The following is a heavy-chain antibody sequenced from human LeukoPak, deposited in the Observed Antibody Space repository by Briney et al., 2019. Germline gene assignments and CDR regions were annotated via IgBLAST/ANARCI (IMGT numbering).Heavy chain of an antibody. Sequence: GGSLRLSCAASGFTFSGSALHWVRQASGKGLEWVGRIRSTANGYATAYAASVKGRFTISRGDSKNTAYLQMDSLKTEDTAVYYCTGNYYGSGSYADFDYWGQGTLVTVSS. V-gene: IGHV3-73*01. CDR1: GFTFSGSA. CDR3: TGNYYGSGSYADFDY. D-gene: IGHD3-10*01. CDR2: IRSTANGYAT. J-gene: IGHJ4*02.